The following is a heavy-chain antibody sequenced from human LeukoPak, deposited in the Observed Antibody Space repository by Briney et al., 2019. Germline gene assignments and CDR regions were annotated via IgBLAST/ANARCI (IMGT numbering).Heavy chain of an antibody. J-gene: IGHJ2*01. Sequence: SETLSLTCGVSSGSLSGYYWRWIRQPPGGGLEWLGEITYSGSPNYNPSLKSRVTISGDTSKKQFSLNLKSVTAADTGVYYCARGVDLWGRGTPVTVSS. CDR2: ITYSGSP. CDR3: ARGVDL. CDR1: SGSLSGYY. V-gene: IGHV4-34*01.